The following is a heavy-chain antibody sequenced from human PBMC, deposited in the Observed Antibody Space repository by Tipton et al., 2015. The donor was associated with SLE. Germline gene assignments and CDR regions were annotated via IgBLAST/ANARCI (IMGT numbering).Heavy chain of an antibody. Sequence: SLRLSYEASGFSFSSFDMHWVRQAPGKGLEWVAVMWYENGGNKYYADSVKGRFTISRDNSKNTLYLQLNGLRPEDTALYFCARRAVTNNWYFDLWGRGTLVTVSS. V-gene: IGHV3-33*08. CDR1: GFSFSSFD. J-gene: IGHJ2*01. CDR3: ARRAVTNNWYFDL. D-gene: IGHD4-17*01. CDR2: MWYENGGNK.